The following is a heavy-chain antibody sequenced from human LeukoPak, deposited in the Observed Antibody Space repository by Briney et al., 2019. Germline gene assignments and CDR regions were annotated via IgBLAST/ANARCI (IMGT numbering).Heavy chain of an antibody. Sequence: ASVKVSCKVSGYTLAESSIHWVRQAPGKALEWMGGYHPEHGGMISAQKFQDRATMTEDTSTDTAYLELSSLRSEDTAIYYCAGDWGYTVTHDFDHWGQGTLVTVSS. V-gene: IGHV1-24*01. CDR2: YHPEHGGM. CDR3: AGDWGYTVTHDFDH. J-gene: IGHJ4*02. D-gene: IGHD4-11*01. CDR1: GYTLAESS.